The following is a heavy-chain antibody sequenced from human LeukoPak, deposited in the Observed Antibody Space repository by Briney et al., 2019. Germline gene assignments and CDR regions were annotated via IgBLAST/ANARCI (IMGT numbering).Heavy chain of an antibody. J-gene: IGHJ4*02. CDR1: GFTFDDYA. CDR3: AKGSYDSSGYYNFDY. D-gene: IGHD3-22*01. CDR2: ISWNSGSI. Sequence: PGRSLRLSCAASGFTFDDYAMHWVRQAPGKGLEWVSGISWNSGSIVYADSVKGRFTISRDNAKNSLYLQMNSLRAEDMALYYCAKGSYDSSGYYNFDYWGQGTLVTVSS. V-gene: IGHV3-9*03.